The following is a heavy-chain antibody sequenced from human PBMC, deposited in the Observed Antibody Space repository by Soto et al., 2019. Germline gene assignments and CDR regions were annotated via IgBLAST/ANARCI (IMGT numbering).Heavy chain of an antibody. J-gene: IGHJ4*02. CDR2: ISPNSGGT. V-gene: IGHV1-2*02. Sequence: QVQLVQSGAEVKKSGASVKVSCKASGYTFTGYYIHWVRQAPGQGFEWMGEISPNSGGTQYAQKFQGRVTMTRDTSTSTVYMELNNLSPDDTAVYYCGRGRSGELVVFYWGQGTLVTVYS. CDR1: GYTFTGYY. D-gene: IGHD1-7*01. CDR3: GRGRSGELVVFY.